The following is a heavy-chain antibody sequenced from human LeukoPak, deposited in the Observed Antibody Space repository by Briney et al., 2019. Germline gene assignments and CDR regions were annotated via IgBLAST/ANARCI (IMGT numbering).Heavy chain of an antibody. CDR2: ISGSGGST. J-gene: IGHJ3*02. Sequence: PSETLSLTCSVSGGSITSSSYYWGWIRQPPGKGLEWVSAISGSGGSTYYADSVKGRFTISRDNSKNTLYLQMNSLRAEDTAVYYCAKGGGVDAFDIWGQGTMVTVSS. D-gene: IGHD2-8*02. CDR3: AKGGGVDAFDI. CDR1: GGSITSSSYY. V-gene: IGHV3-23*01.